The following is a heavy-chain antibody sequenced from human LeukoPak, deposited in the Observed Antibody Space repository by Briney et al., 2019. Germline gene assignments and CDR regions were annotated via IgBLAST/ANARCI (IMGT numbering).Heavy chain of an antibody. D-gene: IGHD6-19*01. CDR3: ASGSSGWLDWFDP. J-gene: IGHJ5*02. V-gene: IGHV4-34*01. Sequence: PSETLSLTCAVYGVSFSGYYWSWIRQPPGKGLEWIGEINHSGSTNCNPSLKSRVTISVDTSKNQFSLKLSSVTAADTAVYYCASGSSGWLDWFDPWGQGTLVTVSS. CDR1: GVSFSGYY. CDR2: INHSGST.